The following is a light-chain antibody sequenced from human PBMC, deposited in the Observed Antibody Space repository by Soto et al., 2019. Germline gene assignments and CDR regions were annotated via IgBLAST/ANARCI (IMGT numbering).Light chain of an antibody. Sequence: DIQMTPSPSSLSASVGDRVTITCRARQSISSYLNWYQQKPGKAPKLLIYAASSLQSGVPSRFSGSGSGTDFTLTISSLQPEDFANYYCQQSYSTPSFGQGTKVDIK. V-gene: IGKV1-39*01. CDR2: AAS. J-gene: IGKJ1*01. CDR1: QSISSY. CDR3: QQSYSTPS.